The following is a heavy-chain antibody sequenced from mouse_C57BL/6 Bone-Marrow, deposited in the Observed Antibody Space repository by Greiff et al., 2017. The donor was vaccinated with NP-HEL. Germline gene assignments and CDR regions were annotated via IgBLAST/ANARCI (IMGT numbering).Heavy chain of an antibody. J-gene: IGHJ2*01. V-gene: IGHV2-2*01. Sequence: QVQLQQSGPGLVQPSQSLSITCTVSGFSLTSYGVHWVRQSPGKGLEWLGVIWSGGSTVYNAAFISRLSISKDNSQSHVFFIMNSLQAADTAIYYCSRGRCLLPSSFDYWGQGTTLTVSS. CDR1: GFSLTSYG. CDR2: IWSGGST. D-gene: IGHD2-3*01. CDR3: SRGRCLLPSSFDY.